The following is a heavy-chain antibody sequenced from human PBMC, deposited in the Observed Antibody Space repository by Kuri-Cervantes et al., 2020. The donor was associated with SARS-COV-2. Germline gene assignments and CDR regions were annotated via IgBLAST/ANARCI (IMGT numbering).Heavy chain of an antibody. CDR3: ARDNAVVAAAGNYTYYAMDV. D-gene: IGHD2-21*02. V-gene: IGHV4-4*07. J-gene: IGHJ6*02. CDR2: VQTSGST. CDR1: GGSISSYY. Sequence: ESLKISCTVSGGSISSYYWSWIRQPAGKGLEWMGRVQTSGSTNYNPSLESRLTISIDTSKNQFSLKLRSVTAADTALYFCARDNAVVAAAGNYTYYAMDVWGQGTTVTVSS.